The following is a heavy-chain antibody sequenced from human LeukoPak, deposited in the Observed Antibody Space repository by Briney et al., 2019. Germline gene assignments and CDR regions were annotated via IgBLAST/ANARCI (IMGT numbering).Heavy chain of an antibody. Sequence: PGGSLRLSCAASGFTFSSYAMSWVRQAPGKGLEWVANIKQGGTEKYYVDSVKGRFTISRDNAKNSLYLQMDSLRAEDTAVYYCARGRVVVVPSVRWDYWGQGALVTVSS. D-gene: IGHD2-2*01. V-gene: IGHV3-7*01. CDR2: IKQGGTEK. CDR1: GFTFSSYA. J-gene: IGHJ4*02. CDR3: ARGRVVVVPSVRWDY.